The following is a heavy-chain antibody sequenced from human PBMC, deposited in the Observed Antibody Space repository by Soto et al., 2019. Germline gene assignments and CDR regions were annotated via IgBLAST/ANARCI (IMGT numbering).Heavy chain of an antibody. CDR1: GFTFSDAW. D-gene: IGHD3-10*01. CDR3: VTDRGGGMDV. J-gene: IGHJ6*01. V-gene: IGHV3-15*01. CDR2: IKRKIDGETT. Sequence: EVQLVESGGGMVMPGGSLRLSCAASGFTFSDAWMTWIRQAPVKGLQCVGRIKRKIDGETTDYAAPVKGRFTISRDDSKNTLYLQMNSLKVEDTAMYYCVTDRGGGMDVWGQGTTVTVSS.